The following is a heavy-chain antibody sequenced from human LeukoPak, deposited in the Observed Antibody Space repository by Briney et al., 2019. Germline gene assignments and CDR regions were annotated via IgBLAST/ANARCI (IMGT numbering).Heavy chain of an antibody. CDR2: IRYDGSNK. V-gene: IGHV3-30*02. J-gene: IGHJ4*02. Sequence: GGSLRLSCAASGFTFSSYRMHWVRQAPGKGLEWLAFIRYDGSNKYYADSVKGRFTISRDNSKNTLYLQMNSLRAEDTAVYYCAKVTYSGQLYDYWGQGTLVTVSS. D-gene: IGHD5-12*01. CDR1: GFTFSSYR. CDR3: AKVTYSGQLYDY.